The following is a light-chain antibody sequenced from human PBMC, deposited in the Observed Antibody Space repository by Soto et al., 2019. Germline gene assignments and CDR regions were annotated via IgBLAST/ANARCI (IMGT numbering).Light chain of an antibody. CDR1: QSISNW. CDR2: KAS. Sequence: DIQMTQSPSTLSASVGDRVTITCRASQSISNWLAWYQQKPGKAPNLLIYKASTLESGVPSRFSGSGSGTEFTLTISSLQPADFATYYCQQYNTYSGTFGQGTKVDIK. V-gene: IGKV1-5*03. J-gene: IGKJ1*01. CDR3: QQYNTYSGT.